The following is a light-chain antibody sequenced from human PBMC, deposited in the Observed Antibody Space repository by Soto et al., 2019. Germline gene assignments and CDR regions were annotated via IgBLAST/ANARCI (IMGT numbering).Light chain of an antibody. CDR2: GAS. J-gene: IGKJ1*01. V-gene: IGKV3-15*01. CDR1: QSVSSN. CDR3: QQYNNWPLT. Sequence: EIVMTQSPATLSVSPGERVTLSCRASQSVSSNLAWYQQKPGQAPRLLIYGASTRATGIPARFSGSGSGTEFTLTISSLQSEDFAVYYCQQYNNWPLTFGQGTKVEI.